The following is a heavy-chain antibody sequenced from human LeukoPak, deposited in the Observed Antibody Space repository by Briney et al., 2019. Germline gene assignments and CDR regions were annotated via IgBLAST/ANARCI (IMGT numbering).Heavy chain of an antibody. J-gene: IGHJ4*02. V-gene: IGHV1-2*02. D-gene: IGHD3-10*01. CDR1: GYTFTGYY. Sequence: ASVKVSCKASGYTFTGYYIHWVRQAPGQGLEWVGWINPNSGGTNYAQKFQGRVTMTRDTSISTAYMELSRLGSDDTAVYYCARVVRGVTYIDYWGQGTLVTVSS. CDR3: ARVVRGVTYIDY. CDR2: INPNSGGT.